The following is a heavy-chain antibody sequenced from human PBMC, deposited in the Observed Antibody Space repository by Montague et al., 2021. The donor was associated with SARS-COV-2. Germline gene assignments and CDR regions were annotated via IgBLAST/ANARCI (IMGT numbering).Heavy chain of an antibody. D-gene: IGHD4-23*01. Sequence: SETLSLTCAVYVGSFSGYYWSWIRQSPGKGLEWIGEINHTGSTKYNPSLKSRVTTSVDTSKNQFSLKLSSVSAADTAVYYCARADYGGNRYWYFDLWGRGTLVTVSS. CDR2: INHTGST. CDR1: VGSFSGYY. V-gene: IGHV4-34*01. J-gene: IGHJ2*01. CDR3: ARADYGGNRYWYFDL.